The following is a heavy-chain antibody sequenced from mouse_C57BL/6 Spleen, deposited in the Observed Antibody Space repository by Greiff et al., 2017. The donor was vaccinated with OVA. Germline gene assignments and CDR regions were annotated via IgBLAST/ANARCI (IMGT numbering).Heavy chain of an antibody. V-gene: IGHV1-80*01. CDR3: ARDHYGSFYAMDY. D-gene: IGHD1-1*01. J-gene: IGHJ4*01. CDR1: GYAFSSYW. Sequence: QVQLQQSGAELVKPGASVKISCKASGYAFSSYWMNWVKQRPGKGLEWIGQIYPGDGDTNYNGKFKGKATLTADKSSSTAYMQLSSLTSEDSAVYFCARDHYGSFYAMDYWGQGTSVTVSS. CDR2: IYPGDGDT.